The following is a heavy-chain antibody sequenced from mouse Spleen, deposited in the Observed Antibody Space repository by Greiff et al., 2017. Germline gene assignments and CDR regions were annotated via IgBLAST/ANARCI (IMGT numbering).Heavy chain of an antibody. CDR1: GYTFTDYY. CDR2: INPYNGGT. D-gene: IGHD4-1*01. V-gene: IGHV1-19*01. Sequence: EVQLQQSGPVLVKPGASVKMSCKASGYTFTDYYMNWVKQSHGKSLEWIGVINPYNGGTSYNQKFKGKATLTVDKSSSTAYMELNSLTSEDSAVYYCARWELTGNYAMDYWGQGTSVTVSS. J-gene: IGHJ4*01. CDR3: ARWELTGNYAMDY.